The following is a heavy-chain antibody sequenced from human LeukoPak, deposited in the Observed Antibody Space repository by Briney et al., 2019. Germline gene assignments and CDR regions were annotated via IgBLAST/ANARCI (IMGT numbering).Heavy chain of an antibody. CDR1: GFTFSSYA. Sequence: PGGSLRLSCAASGFTFSSYAMSWVRQAPGKGLEWVSAISGSGGSTYYADSVKGRFTISRDNSKNTLYPQMNSLRAEDTAVYYCAKGCSGYDYYFDYWGQGTLVTVSS. J-gene: IGHJ4*02. CDR3: AKGCSGYDYYFDY. CDR2: ISGSGGST. V-gene: IGHV3-23*01. D-gene: IGHD5-12*01.